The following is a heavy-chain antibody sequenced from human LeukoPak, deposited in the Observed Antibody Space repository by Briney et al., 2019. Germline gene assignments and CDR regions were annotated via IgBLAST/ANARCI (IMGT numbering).Heavy chain of an antibody. CDR2: IKQDGSEK. Sequence: GGSLRLSCAASGFTFSSYWMSWVRQAPGKGLEWVANIKQDGSEKYYVDSVKGRFTISRDNAKNSLYLQMNSLRAEDTAVYYCARGAVAGNGYYYYGMDVWGKGTTVTVSS. D-gene: IGHD6-19*01. J-gene: IGHJ6*04. CDR3: ARGAVAGNGYYYYGMDV. CDR1: GFTFSSYW. V-gene: IGHV3-7*01.